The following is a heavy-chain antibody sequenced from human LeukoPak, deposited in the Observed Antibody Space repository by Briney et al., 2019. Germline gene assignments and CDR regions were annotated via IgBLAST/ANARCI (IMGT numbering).Heavy chain of an antibody. V-gene: IGHV1-18*04. CDR1: GYTFTGYY. D-gene: IGHD3-22*01. J-gene: IGHJ4*02. CDR2: ISAYNGNT. CDR3: ASYDGSGYHDY. Sequence: ASVKVSCKASGYTFTGYYMHWVRQAPGQGLEWMGWISAYNGNTNYAQKLQGRVTMTTDTSTSTAYMELRSLRSDDTAVYYCASYDGSGYHDYWGQGTLVTVSS.